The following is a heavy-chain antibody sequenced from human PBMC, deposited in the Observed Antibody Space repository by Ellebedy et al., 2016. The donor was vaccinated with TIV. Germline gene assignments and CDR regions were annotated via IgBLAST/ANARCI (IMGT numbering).Heavy chain of an antibody. CDR3: AAVRIQIWFPNWFDP. CDR1: GHTLMELS. J-gene: IGHJ5*02. Sequence: ASVKVSCKVSGHTLMELSMHWVRQAPGKGLEWVGGFDPEHGRAIYAQKFQGRVTMTEDTSTDTVYMELSSLRSEDTAVYYCAAVRIQIWFPNWFDPWGQGTLVTASS. CDR2: FDPEHGRA. D-gene: IGHD5-18*01. V-gene: IGHV1-24*01.